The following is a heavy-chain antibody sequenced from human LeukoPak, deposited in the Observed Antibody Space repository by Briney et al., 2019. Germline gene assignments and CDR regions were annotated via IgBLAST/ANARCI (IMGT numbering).Heavy chain of an antibody. V-gene: IGHV1-8*02. J-gene: IGHJ6*02. D-gene: IGHD3-22*01. CDR1: GYPFTSYD. CDR2: MNPNSGNT. CDR3: ARVAYYYDSAGLYLNYFYGMDV. Sequence: ASVKVSCKASGYPFTSYDINWVRQATGQGLEWMGWMNPNSGNTGYAQKFQGRVTMTRDTSISTAYMELSSLRSEDTAVYYCARVAYYYDSAGLYLNYFYGMDVWGQGTTVTVSS.